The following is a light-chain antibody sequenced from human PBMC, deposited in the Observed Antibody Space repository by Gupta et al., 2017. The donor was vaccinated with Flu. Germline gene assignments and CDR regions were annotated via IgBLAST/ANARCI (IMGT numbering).Light chain of an antibody. CDR3: QQRHSTPFT. Sequence: DIQMTQSPSSLSASVGDRVTITCRASQSISSYLNWYQQKPGKAPKLLIYAASSLQSGVPSRFSGSGSGTDFTLTISRLQPEDFATYYCQQRHSTPFTFGQGTQLEIK. CDR2: AAS. J-gene: IGKJ5*01. V-gene: IGKV1-39*01. CDR1: QSISSY.